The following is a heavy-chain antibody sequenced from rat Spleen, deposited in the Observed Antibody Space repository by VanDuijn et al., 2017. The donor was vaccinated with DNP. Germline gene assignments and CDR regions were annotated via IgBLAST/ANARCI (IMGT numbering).Heavy chain of an antibody. V-gene: IGHV5-7*01. CDR2: IIYDGSHT. CDR1: GFTLSDCI. CDR3: ATQRSGDVMEA. D-gene: IGHD4-3*01. Sequence: EVQLVESGGGLVQPGRSLKLSCAASGFTLSDCIMAWVRQAPKKGLEWVATIIYDGSHTDYGDSVKGRFTISRDNAKSTLYLQMDSLRSEDTATYYCATQRSGDVMEAWGQGTSVTVSS. J-gene: IGHJ4*01.